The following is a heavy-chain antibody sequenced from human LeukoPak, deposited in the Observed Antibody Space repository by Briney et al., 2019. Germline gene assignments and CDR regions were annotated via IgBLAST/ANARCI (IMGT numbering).Heavy chain of an antibody. CDR1: GFTFRSYS. Sequence: GGSLRLSCVASGFTFRSYSMTWVRQTPEKGLEWVAAISSSVGSTYYADSVKGRFTISRDNSKNTLYLQMNNLGADDTAVYYCAKNPNRSGWYPDYWGQGTLVIVSS. CDR3: AKNPNRSGWYPDY. V-gene: IGHV3-23*01. J-gene: IGHJ4*02. CDR2: ISSSVGST. D-gene: IGHD6-19*01.